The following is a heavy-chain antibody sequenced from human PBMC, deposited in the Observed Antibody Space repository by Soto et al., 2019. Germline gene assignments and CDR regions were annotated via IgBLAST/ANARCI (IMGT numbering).Heavy chain of an antibody. CDR3: ARPFYYYGSEYYGMDV. J-gene: IGHJ6*02. D-gene: IGHD3-10*01. Sequence: SLRLSCAASGFTFSSYWMHWVRQAPGKGLVWVSRINSDGSSTSYADSVKGRLTISRDNAKNTLYLQMNSLRAEDTAVYYCARPFYYYGSEYYGMDVWGQGTTVTVS. CDR1: GFTFSSYW. V-gene: IGHV3-74*01. CDR2: INSDGSST.